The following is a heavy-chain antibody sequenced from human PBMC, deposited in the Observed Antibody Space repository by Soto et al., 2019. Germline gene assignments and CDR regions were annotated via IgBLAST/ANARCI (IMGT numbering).Heavy chain of an antibody. CDR2: IKPDGSEK. CDR1: GFTFSSYW. D-gene: IGHD3-3*01. Sequence: GGSLRLSCAASGFTFSSYWMSWVRQAPGKGLEWVANIKPDGSEKYYVDSVKGRFTISRDNAKNSLYLQMNSLRVEDTAVYYCAKEPLERALDIWGQGTMVTVSS. CDR3: AKEPLERALDI. J-gene: IGHJ3*02. V-gene: IGHV3-7*01.